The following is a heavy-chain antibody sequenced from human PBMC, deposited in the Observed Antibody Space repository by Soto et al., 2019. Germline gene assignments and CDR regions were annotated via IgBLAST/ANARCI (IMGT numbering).Heavy chain of an antibody. CDR1: GGSISSGGYS. V-gene: IGHV4-30-2*01. CDR3: AAGIAARPWGY. J-gene: IGHJ4*02. D-gene: IGHD6-6*01. CDR2: IYHIGST. Sequence: QLQLQESGSGLVKPSQTLSLTCAVSGGSISSGGYSWGWIRQPPGKGLEWIGYIYHIGSTSYNPPLTIRVATSLDSSNNQFSLKLSSVTAADTAVYYGAAGIAARPWGYWGQGALVSVSS.